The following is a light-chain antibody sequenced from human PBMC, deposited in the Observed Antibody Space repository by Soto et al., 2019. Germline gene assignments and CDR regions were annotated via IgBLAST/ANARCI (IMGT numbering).Light chain of an antibody. J-gene: IGKJ1*01. CDR3: QQSYSTSWT. CDR2: AAS. V-gene: IGKV1-39*01. CDR1: QSISSY. Sequence: DIQMTQSPSSLSAXXXXXXXXXXXXSQSISSYLNWYQQKPGKAPKLLIYAASSLQSGVPSRFSGSGSGADFTLTISSLQPEDFATYYCQQSYSTSWTFGQGTXV.